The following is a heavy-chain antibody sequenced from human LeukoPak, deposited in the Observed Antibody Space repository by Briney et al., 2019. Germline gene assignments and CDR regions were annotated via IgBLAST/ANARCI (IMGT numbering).Heavy chain of an antibody. CDR3: ARVYTNYYDSSGYYYEVPFDY. CDR1: GYIFTPYY. J-gene: IGHJ4*02. D-gene: IGHD3-22*01. V-gene: IGHV1-2*02. Sequence: GASVKVSCKASGYIFTPYYIHWVRQVPGQGLEWMGWINPNSGGTNYAQKFQGRVTMTRDTSISTAYMELSRLRSDDTAVYYCARVYTNYYDSSGYYYEVPFDYWGQGTLVTVSS. CDR2: INPNSGGT.